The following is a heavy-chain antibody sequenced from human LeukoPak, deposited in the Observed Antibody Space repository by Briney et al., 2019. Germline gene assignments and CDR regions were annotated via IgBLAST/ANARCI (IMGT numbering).Heavy chain of an antibody. CDR1: GYSSSSGYY. CDR2: IYHNGST. J-gene: IGHJ4*02. V-gene: IGHV4-38-2*01. D-gene: IGHD3-3*01. CDR3: ARGTPFWSGYYLHY. Sequence: SETLYLTCAVSGYSSSSGYYWGWIRQPPGKGLEWIGSIYHNGSTYYNPSLKSRVTISVDTSKNQFSLKLSSVTAADTAVYYCARGTPFWSGYYLHYWGQGTLVTVSS.